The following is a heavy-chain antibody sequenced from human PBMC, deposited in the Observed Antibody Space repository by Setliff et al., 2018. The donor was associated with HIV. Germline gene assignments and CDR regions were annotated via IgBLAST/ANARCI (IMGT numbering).Heavy chain of an antibody. J-gene: IGHJ5*02. V-gene: IGHV4-31*03. CDR3: ARSVTFLVDWFDP. D-gene: IGHD4-17*01. Sequence: SETLSLTCTVSGGSISSYYWNWIRQHPGKGLEWIGYIYSSGSTYYNPSLQSRVSMSVDTSKNQFSRKLTSVTAADTAVYYCARSVTFLVDWFDPWGRGTLVTVSS. CDR2: IYSSGST. CDR1: GGSISSYY.